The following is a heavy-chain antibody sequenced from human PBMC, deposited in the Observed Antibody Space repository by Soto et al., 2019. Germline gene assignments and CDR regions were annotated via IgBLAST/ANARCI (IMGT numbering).Heavy chain of an antibody. Sequence: GESLKISCQCSGYTFSNFWIGWVRQLPGKGLEWMGIIYPGDHETRYSPSFHGKVTISADKSINTAYLQWNSLEASDTACYLYARSPRSSPYFDYWGQGALVTVSS. CDR2: IYPGDHET. CDR3: ARSPRSSPYFDY. D-gene: IGHD6-13*01. J-gene: IGHJ4*02. CDR1: GYTFSNFW. V-gene: IGHV5-51*01.